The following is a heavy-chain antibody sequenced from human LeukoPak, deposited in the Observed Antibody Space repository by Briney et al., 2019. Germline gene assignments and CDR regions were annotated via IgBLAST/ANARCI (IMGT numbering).Heavy chain of an antibody. D-gene: IGHD2-15*01. Sequence: GGSLRLSCAASRFRFNSYGMHWVRQAPGKGLEWVAVISYDGSNKYYADSVKGRFTISRDNSKNTLYLQMNSLRAEDTAVYYCARAGYCSGGSCMGGYMDVWGKGTTVTVSS. CDR3: ARAGYCSGGSCMGGYMDV. V-gene: IGHV3-30*19. CDR1: RFRFNSYG. J-gene: IGHJ6*03. CDR2: ISYDGSNK.